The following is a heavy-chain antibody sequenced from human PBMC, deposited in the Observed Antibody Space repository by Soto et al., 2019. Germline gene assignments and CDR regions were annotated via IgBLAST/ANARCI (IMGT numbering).Heavy chain of an antibody. CDR2: ISSSSSYI. J-gene: IGHJ4*02. CDR1: GFTFSSYS. V-gene: IGHV3-21*01. Sequence: GGPLRLSCATSGFTFSSYSMNLVRQAAVRGVEWVSSISSSSSYIYYADSVKGRFTISRDNAKNSLYLQMNSLRAEDTAVYYCARGGVSIRYFDWFPYDYWGQGTLVTVSS. CDR3: ARGGVSIRYFDWFPYDY. D-gene: IGHD3-9*01.